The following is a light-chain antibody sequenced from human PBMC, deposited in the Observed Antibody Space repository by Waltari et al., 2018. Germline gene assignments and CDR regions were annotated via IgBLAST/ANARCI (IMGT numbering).Light chain of an antibody. CDR2: DVD. V-gene: IGLV2-11*01. J-gene: IGLJ2*01. CDR3: CSYAGSYGGSYSVV. CDR1: SSDVGAYNY. Sequence: QSALTQPRSVSGSPGQSVTFSCTGTSSDVGAYNYVSWYQHNPGKAPKLMVYDVDKRPPGGPGRFSGSKSGNTASLTISGLQAEDEADYYCCSYAGSYGGSYSVVFGGGTKVTVL.